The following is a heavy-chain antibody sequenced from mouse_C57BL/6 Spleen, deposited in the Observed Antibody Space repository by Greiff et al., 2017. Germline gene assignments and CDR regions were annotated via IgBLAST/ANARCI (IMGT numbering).Heavy chain of an antibody. Sequence: LVESGAELARPGASVKMSCKASGYTFTSYTMHWVKQRPGQGLEWIGYINPSSGDTKYNQKFKDKATLTADKSSSTAYMQLSSLTSEDSAVYYCARETLSNYGEYFDYWGQGTTLTVSS. J-gene: IGHJ2*01. V-gene: IGHV1-4*01. CDR3: ARETLSNYGEYFDY. D-gene: IGHD2-5*01. CDR2: INPSSGDT. CDR1: GYTFTSYT.